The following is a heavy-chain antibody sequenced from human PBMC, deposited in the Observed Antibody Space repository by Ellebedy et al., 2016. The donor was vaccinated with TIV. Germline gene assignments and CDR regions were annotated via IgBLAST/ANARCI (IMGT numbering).Heavy chain of an antibody. CDR3: VKVTAGYSSSWYFAE. D-gene: IGHD6-13*01. Sequence: GESLKISCDASGFIFSSFAMSWVRQAPGKGLEWVSAIGGSGSRAYYADSVNGRFTISRDNPRSMMYLQMNSLRTEDTAVYYCVKVTAGYSSSWYFAEWGQGTLVTVSS. V-gene: IGHV3-23*01. J-gene: IGHJ4*02. CDR1: GFIFSSFA. CDR2: IGGSGSRA.